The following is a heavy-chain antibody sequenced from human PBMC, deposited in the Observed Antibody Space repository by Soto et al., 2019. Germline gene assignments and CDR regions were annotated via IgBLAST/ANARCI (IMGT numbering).Heavy chain of an antibody. V-gene: IGHV3-23*01. CDR2: ISGSGSST. J-gene: IGHJ4*02. CDR3: AKPSVAARHYFDH. D-gene: IGHD6-6*01. CDR1: RLTFSNFG. Sequence: PGVSLRLSWAASRLTFSNFGMTWVRQAPGKGLEWVSAISGSGSSTYYADSVKGRFTISRDNSKNTVYLQMNSLRAEDTAVYFCAKPSVAARHYFDHWGQGTQVTVSS.